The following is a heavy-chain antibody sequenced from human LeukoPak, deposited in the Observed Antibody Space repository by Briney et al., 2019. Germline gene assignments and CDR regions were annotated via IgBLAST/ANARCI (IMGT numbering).Heavy chain of an antibody. CDR2: ISSSSSYI. V-gene: IGHV3-21*01. Sequence: GGSLSLSRAVSGFPLCIYSMNCVRQAPGKGLEWVSSISSSSSYIYYADSVKGRFTISRDNAKNSLYLQMNSLRAEDTAVYYCARDWPTIAAAGTIPEYFQHWGQGTLVTVSS. CDR1: GFPLCIYS. D-gene: IGHD6-13*01. CDR3: ARDWPTIAAAGTIPEYFQH. J-gene: IGHJ1*01.